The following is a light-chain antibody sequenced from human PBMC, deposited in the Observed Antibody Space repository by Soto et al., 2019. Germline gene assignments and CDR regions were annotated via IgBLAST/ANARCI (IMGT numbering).Light chain of an antibody. CDR2: DTS. V-gene: IGKV3-11*01. J-gene: IGKJ4*01. Sequence: EIVLTQSPATLSLSPWERATLSCRASQSVSSYLAWYQQKPGQAPRLLIYDTSNRATGIPARFSGSGSVTDFTLTISSLEPEDFAVYYCQRRSNWLSLTLGGGTKVEIK. CDR3: QRRSNWLSLT. CDR1: QSVSSY.